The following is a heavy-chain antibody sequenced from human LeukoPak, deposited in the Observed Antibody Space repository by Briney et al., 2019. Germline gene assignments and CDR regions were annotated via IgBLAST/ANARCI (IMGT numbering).Heavy chain of an antibody. Sequence: PGGSLRLSCAASGFTFSRYWMSWVRQAPGKGLEWVANIKEDGSAKYYVDSVKRRFTISRDNAKNSVYLQMNSLRAEDTAVYYCATSYDSSGCEWGQGTLVTASS. CDR3: ATSYDSSGCE. D-gene: IGHD3-22*01. V-gene: IGHV3-7*01. J-gene: IGHJ4*02. CDR2: IKEDGSAK. CDR1: GFTFSRYW.